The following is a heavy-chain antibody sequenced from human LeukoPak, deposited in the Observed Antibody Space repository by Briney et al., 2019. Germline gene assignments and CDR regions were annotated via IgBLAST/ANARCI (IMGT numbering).Heavy chain of an antibody. CDR2: IRSKAYGGTT. Sequence: PGGSLRLSCTASGFTFGDYAMSWVRQAPGKGLEWVGFIRSKAYGGTTEYAASVKGRFTISRDDSKSIAYLQMNSLKTEDTAVYYCTRVRIVVVVAATPVWDYRGQGTLVTVSS. CDR3: TRVRIVVVVAATPVWDY. V-gene: IGHV3-49*04. D-gene: IGHD2-15*01. CDR1: GFTFGDYA. J-gene: IGHJ4*02.